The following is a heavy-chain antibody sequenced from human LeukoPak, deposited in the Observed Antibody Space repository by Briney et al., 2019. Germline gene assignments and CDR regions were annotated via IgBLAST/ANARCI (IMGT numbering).Heavy chain of an antibody. CDR2: INHSGGA. V-gene: IGHV4-34*01. Sequence: SETLSLTCTVSGGSFSSYSWSWVRQPSGKGLEWIGEINHSGGANYSPSLQSRVTISIDTPKNPLSLTLNSVTPADTPVYYCARIDPVVGWAFDFWGQGTLVTVSS. D-gene: IGHD2-2*01. J-gene: IGHJ4*02. CDR1: GGSFSSYS. CDR3: ARIDPVVGWAFDF.